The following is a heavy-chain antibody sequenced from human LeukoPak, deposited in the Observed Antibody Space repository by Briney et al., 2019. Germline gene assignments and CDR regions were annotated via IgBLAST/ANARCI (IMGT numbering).Heavy chain of an antibody. CDR1: GFTFSSYA. V-gene: IGHV3-23*01. J-gene: IGHJ4*02. Sequence: QPGGSLRLSCAASGFTFSSYAMSWVRQAPGKGLEWASAISGSGGSTYYADSVKGRFTISRDNSKNTLYLQMNSLRAEDTAVYYCAKDLIVLMVYAQGDFDYWGQGTLVTVSS. D-gene: IGHD2-8*01. CDR3: AKDLIVLMVYAQGDFDY. CDR2: ISGSGGST.